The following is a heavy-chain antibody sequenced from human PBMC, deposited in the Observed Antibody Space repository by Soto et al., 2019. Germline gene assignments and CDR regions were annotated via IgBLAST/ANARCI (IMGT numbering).Heavy chain of an antibody. CDR3: ARDSLVGATAFDY. Sequence: PGGSLRLSCAASGFTFSSYAMHWVRQAPGKGLEWVAVISYDGSSKYYADSVKGRFTISRDNSKNTLYLQMNSLRAEDTAVYYCARDSLVGATAFDYWGQGTLVTVSS. CDR2: ISYDGSSK. CDR1: GFTFSSYA. V-gene: IGHV3-30-3*01. J-gene: IGHJ4*02. D-gene: IGHD1-26*01.